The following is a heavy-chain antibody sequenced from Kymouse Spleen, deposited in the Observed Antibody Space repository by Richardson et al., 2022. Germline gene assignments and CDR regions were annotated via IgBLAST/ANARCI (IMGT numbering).Heavy chain of an antibody. V-gene: IGHV4-59*01. D-gene: IGHD2-21*02,IGHD3-3*01,IGHD5-12*01. CDR2: IYYSGST. CDR3: ARDRFPFDY. J-gene: IGHJ4*02. CDR1: GGSISSYY. Sequence: QVQLQESGPGLVKPSETLSLTCTVSGGSISSYYWSWIRQPPGKGLEWIGYIYYSGSTNYNPSLKSRVTISVDTSKNQFSLKLSSVTAADTAVYYCARDRFPFDYWGQGTLVTVSS.